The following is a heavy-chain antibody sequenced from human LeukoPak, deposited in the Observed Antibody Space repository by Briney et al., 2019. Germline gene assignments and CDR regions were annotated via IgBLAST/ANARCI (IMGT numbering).Heavy chain of an antibody. Sequence: GRSLRLSCAASAFTFISYTVHCVRQAPGKGLEWVAFIRYDGSNNYYADSVKGRFTISRDNSKNTLYLQMNSLRAEDTAVYYCAKAGKYSSGWYRDLYYYYYMDVWGKGTTVTVSS. CDR1: AFTFISYT. CDR2: IRYDGSNN. J-gene: IGHJ6*03. V-gene: IGHV3-30*02. D-gene: IGHD6-19*01. CDR3: AKAGKYSSGWYRDLYYYYYMDV.